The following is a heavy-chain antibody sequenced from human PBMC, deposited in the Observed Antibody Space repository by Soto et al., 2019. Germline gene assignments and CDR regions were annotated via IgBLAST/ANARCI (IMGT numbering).Heavy chain of an antibody. V-gene: IGHV4-31*03. CDR2: IYYSGST. D-gene: IGHD4-17*01. J-gene: IGHJ6*02. CDR1: GGSISSGGYY. CDR3: ASITTVTPAEYMDV. Sequence: QVQLQESGPGLVKPSQTLSLTCTVSGGSISSGGYYWSWIRQHPGKGLEWIGYIYYSGSTYYNPSLTNRVTISVDTSKNQFSPKLSSVTAADTAVYYCASITTVTPAEYMDVWGQGTTVTVSS.